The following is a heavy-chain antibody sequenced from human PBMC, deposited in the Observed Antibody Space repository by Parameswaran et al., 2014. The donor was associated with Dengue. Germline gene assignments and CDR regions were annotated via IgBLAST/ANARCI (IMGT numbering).Heavy chain of an antibody. D-gene: IGHD6-19*01. CDR3: ASSLGWSRS. V-gene: IGHV1-8*01. Sequence: WVRQAPGQGLEWMGWMNPNSGNTGYAQKFQGRVTMTGNTSISTAYIELSSLRSEDTAVYYCASSLGWSRSWGQGTLVTVSS. J-gene: IGHJ4*02. CDR2: MNPNSGNT.